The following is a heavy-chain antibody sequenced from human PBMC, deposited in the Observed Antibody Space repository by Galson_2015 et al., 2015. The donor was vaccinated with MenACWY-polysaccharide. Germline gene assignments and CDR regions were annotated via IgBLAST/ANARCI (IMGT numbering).Heavy chain of an antibody. CDR3: AAGTGRDGYTFDF. D-gene: IGHD5-24*01. CDR2: IYYDGSNK. Sequence: SLRLSCAASGFTFSNYGMHWVRQAPGKGLEWVTVIYYDGSNKYYIDSVRGRFTISRDNSRNTLYLQMNSLRAEDTAVYYCAAGTGRDGYTFDFWGRGTLVTVSS. V-gene: IGHV3-33*01. CDR1: GFTFSNYG. J-gene: IGHJ4*02.